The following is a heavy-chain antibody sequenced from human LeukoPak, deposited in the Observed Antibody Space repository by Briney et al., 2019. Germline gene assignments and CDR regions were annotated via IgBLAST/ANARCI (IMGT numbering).Heavy chain of an antibody. CDR2: INPNSGGT. CDR1: GYTFTGYY. Sequence: ASVKISCKASGYTFTGYYMHWVRQAPGQGLEWMGWINPNSGGTNYAQKFQGRVTMTRDTSISTAYMELSRLRSDDTAVYYCARDPDDYLFFDYWGQGTLVTVSS. D-gene: IGHD4-11*01. CDR3: ARDPDDYLFFDY. J-gene: IGHJ4*02. V-gene: IGHV1-2*02.